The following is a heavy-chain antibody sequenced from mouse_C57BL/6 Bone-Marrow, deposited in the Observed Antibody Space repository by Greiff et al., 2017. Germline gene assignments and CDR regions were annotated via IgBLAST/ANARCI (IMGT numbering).Heavy chain of an antibody. CDR2: IYPGSGST. D-gene: IGHD2-2*01. CDR1: GYTFTSYW. J-gene: IGHJ1*03. V-gene: IGHV1-55*01. CDR3: ARRRVWLRQYFDV. Sequence: QVQLQQPGAELVKPGASVKMSCKASGYTFTSYWITWVKQRPGQGLEWIGDIYPGSGSTNYNEKFKSKATLTVDTSSSTAYMQLSSLTSEDAAVYYCARRRVWLRQYFDVWGTGTTVTVSS.